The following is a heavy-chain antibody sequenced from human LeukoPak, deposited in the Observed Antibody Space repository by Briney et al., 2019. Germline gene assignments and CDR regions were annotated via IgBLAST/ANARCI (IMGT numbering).Heavy chain of an antibody. D-gene: IGHD1-26*01. J-gene: IGHJ4*02. CDR2: IIPIFGTA. V-gene: IGHV1-69*13. CDR3: ARDTPSGSYQTLGYFYY. Sequence: SETLSFNASWNTLSSYAISWERKAPGQGLEWKERIIPIFGTANYAQKFQGRVTITADESTSTAYMELSSLRSEDTAVYYCARDTPSGSYQTLGYFYYWGQGTLVTVSS. CDR1: WNTLSSYA.